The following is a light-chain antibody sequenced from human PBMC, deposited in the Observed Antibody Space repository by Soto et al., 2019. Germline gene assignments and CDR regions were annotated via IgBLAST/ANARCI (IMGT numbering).Light chain of an antibody. CDR2: AAS. CDR1: QSVSSTY. Sequence: EIVLTQSPDTLSLFPGERATLSYRASQSVSSTYLAWYQQKPGQAPRPLISAASSRATGTPDRFSGSGSGTDFTLTISRLEPEDFAVYYCQQYGSSRWTFGQGTKVEIK. V-gene: IGKV3-20*01. CDR3: QQYGSSRWT. J-gene: IGKJ1*01.